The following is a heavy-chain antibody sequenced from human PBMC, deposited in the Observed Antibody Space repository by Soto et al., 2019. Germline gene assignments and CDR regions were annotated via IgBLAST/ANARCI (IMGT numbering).Heavy chain of an antibody. J-gene: IGHJ6*02. CDR1: GGSISSSNW. Sequence: SETLSLTCAVSGGSISSSNWWSWVRQPPGKGLEWIGEIYHSGSTNYNPSLKSRVTISVDTSKNQFSLKLSSVTAADTAVYYCARMASDDILTGLQYYYYYYGMDVWGQGTTVTVSS. CDR2: IYHSGST. V-gene: IGHV4-4*02. CDR3: ARMASDDILTGLQYYYYYYGMDV. D-gene: IGHD3-9*01.